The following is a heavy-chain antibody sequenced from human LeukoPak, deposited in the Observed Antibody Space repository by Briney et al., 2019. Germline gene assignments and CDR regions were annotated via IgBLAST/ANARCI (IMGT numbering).Heavy chain of an antibody. CDR1: GGTFSSYA. Sequence: SVKVSCKASGGTFSSYAISWVRQAPGQGLEWMGGIIPIFGTANYAQKLQGRVTMTTDTSTSTAYMELRSLRSDDTAVYYCARDDGFYGSGSYPSDYWGQGTLVTVSS. D-gene: IGHD3-10*01. J-gene: IGHJ4*02. V-gene: IGHV1-69*05. CDR3: ARDDGFYGSGSYPSDY. CDR2: IIPIFGTA.